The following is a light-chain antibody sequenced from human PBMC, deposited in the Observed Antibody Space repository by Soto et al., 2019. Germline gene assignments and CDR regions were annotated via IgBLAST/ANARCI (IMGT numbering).Light chain of an antibody. CDR3: QQYDNWPWT. CDR2: GAS. CDR1: QSVTTN. V-gene: IGKV3-15*01. Sequence: EIVMTQSAATLSVSPGERATLSCRASQSVTTNLAWYQQTPGQAPRLLIYGASRRATGFPARFSGSGSGTDFTLTISSLQSEDFAVYYCQQYDNWPWTFGQGTKVDIK. J-gene: IGKJ1*01.